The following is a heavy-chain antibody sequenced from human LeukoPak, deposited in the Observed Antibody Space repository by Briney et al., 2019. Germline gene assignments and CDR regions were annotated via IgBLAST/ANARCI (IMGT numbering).Heavy chain of an antibody. J-gene: IGHJ4*02. CDR3: AKDQGDGYNYGPDY. Sequence: GGSLRLSCAASGFPFSSFDMNWVRQAPGKGLEWVAVISYEGKDKYYADSAKGRFTISRDNSKNSLYLQMNSLRTDDTAVYYCAKDQGDGYNYGPDYWGQGTLVTVSS. CDR1: GFPFSSFD. V-gene: IGHV3-30*18. CDR2: ISYEGKDK. D-gene: IGHD5-24*01.